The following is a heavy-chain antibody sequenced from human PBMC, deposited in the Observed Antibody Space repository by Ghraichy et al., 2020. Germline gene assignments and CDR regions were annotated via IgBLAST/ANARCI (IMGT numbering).Heavy chain of an antibody. CDR3: ARLAGVSIPLTGSQRGVVVVVAATPDL. CDR1: GDSIRGSRYY. D-gene: IGHD2-21*01. J-gene: IGHJ5*02. Sequence: TLSLTCTVSGDSIRGSRYYWGWIRQPPGKGLECLGTIYYGGSTYYSPSLTSRVTISLDTSKNKFSLELTSVTVADTAVYYCARLAGVSIPLTGSQRGVVVVVAATPDLWGQGTLVTVFS. V-gene: IGHV4-39*01. CDR2: IYYGGST.